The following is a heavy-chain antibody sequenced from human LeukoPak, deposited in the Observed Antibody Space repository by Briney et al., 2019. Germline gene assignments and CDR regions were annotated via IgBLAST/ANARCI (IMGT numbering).Heavy chain of an antibody. V-gene: IGHV1-8*01. CDR3: ARDVEMATEVFDY. CDR2: MNPDSGNT. Sequence: ASVKVSCKASGYTFTSYDINWVRQATGQGLEWRGWMNPDSGNTGYAQKFQGRVTMTRNTSISTAYMELSSLRSEDTAVYYCARDVEMATEVFDYWGQGTLVTVSS. CDR1: GYTFTSYD. D-gene: IGHD5-24*01. J-gene: IGHJ4*02.